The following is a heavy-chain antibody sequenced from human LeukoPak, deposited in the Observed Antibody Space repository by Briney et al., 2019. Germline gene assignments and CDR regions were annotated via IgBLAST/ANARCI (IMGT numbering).Heavy chain of an antibody. J-gene: IGHJ6*02. CDR3: ARQGWASFYYYGVDV. CDR1: GVSISSNSYY. V-gene: IGHV4-39*01. CDR2: IYYSGST. D-gene: IGHD6-19*01. Sequence: SETLSLTCTVSGVSISSNSYYWGWIRQPPGKGLEWIGSIYYSGSTYYNSSLKSRVTISVDTSKNQFSLKLSSVTAADTAVYYCARQGWASFYYYGVDVWGQGTPVTVSS.